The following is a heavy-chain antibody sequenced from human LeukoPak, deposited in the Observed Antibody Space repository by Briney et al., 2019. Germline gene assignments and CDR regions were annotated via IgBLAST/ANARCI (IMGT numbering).Heavy chain of an antibody. CDR2: IIPIFGTA. J-gene: IGHJ6*02. V-gene: IGHV1-69*06. D-gene: IGHD3-22*01. CDR1: GGTFSSYA. CDR3: ATSGSSGYYDYYGMDV. Sequence: GSSVKVSCKASGGTFSSYAISWVRQAPGQGLEWMGGIIPIFGTANYAQKFQGRVTMTEDTSTDTAYMELSSLRSEDTAVYYCATSGSSGYYDYYGMDVWGQGTTVTVSS.